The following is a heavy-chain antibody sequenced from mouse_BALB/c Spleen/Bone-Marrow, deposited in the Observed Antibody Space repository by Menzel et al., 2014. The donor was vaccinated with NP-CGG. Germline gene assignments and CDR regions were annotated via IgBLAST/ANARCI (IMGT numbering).Heavy chain of an antibody. D-gene: IGHD2-4*01. CDR1: GFSLTSYG. Sequence: VKLMESGPGLVAPSQSLSITCTVSGFSLTSYGVHWVRQPPGKGLEWLGVIWAGGSTNYNSALMSRLSISKDNSKSQVFLKMNSLQTDDTAMYYCASPIYYDYPPFAYWGQGTLVTGSA. CDR2: IWAGGST. CDR3: ASPIYYDYPPFAY. V-gene: IGHV2-9*02. J-gene: IGHJ3*01.